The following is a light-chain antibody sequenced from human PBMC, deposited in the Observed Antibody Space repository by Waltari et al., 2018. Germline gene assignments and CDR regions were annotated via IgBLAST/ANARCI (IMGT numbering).Light chain of an antibody. CDR1: SSDVGGYNY. V-gene: IGLV2-11*01. J-gene: IGLJ2*01. Sequence: QSALTQPRPVSGSPGQSVTISCTGTSSDVGGYNYVSWYQQYPGKAPKLMIYDVSKRPSGVPDRFSGSKSGNTASLTISGLQAEDEADYYCCSHAGTYVVFGGGTKLTVL. CDR2: DVS. CDR3: CSHAGTYVV.